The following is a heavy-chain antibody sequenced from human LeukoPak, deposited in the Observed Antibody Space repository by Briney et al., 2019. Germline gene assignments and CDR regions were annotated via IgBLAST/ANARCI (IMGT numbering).Heavy chain of an antibody. D-gene: IGHD5-18*01. V-gene: IGHV1-69*13. CDR3: ARGSNVDTAIDY. CDR1: GGTFSSYA. J-gene: IGHJ4*02. CDR2: IISIFGTA. Sequence: ASVKVSCKASGGTFSSYAISWVRQAPGQGLEWMGGIISIFGTANYAQKFQGRVTITADESTSTAYMELSSLRSEDTAVYYCARGSNVDTAIDYWGQGTLVTVSS.